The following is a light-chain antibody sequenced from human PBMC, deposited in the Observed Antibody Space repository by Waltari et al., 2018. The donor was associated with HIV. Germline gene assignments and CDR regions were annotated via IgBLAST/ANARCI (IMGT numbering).Light chain of an antibody. CDR2: EVT. CDR1: SRDVGGYNY. J-gene: IGLJ2*01. CDR3: SSYAGSNKLV. Sequence: QSALTQPPSASGSPGPSVTISCTGTSRDVGGYNYVSWYQQHPGNAPKLIIYEVTERPSGVPDRFSGSKSGNTASLTVSGLQAEDEADYYCSSYAGSNKLVFGGGTKLTVV. V-gene: IGLV2-8*01.